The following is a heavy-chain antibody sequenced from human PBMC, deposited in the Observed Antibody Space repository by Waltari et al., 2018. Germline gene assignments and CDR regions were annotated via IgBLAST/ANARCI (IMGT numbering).Heavy chain of an antibody. CDR3: VKGIWTSAASYYAGLDV. CDR1: GFSFSTYG. Sequence: EVQVLESGGDLVQPGGSLRLSCAASGFSFSTYGMSWVRQGPGKGLEWVSGIHKDGSRTDYVDSVKGRFTISRDNSKNTMSLQMNSLRAEDTAIYYCVKGIWTSAASYYAGLDVWGQGTTVTVSS. V-gene: IGHV3-23*03. J-gene: IGHJ6*02. D-gene: IGHD3-22*01. CDR2: IHKDGSRT.